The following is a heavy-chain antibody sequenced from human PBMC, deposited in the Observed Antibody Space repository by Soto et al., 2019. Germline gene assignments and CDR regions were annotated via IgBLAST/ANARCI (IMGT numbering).Heavy chain of an antibody. J-gene: IGHJ3*01. Sequence: QVQLVESGGGVVQPGRPLRVSCAASGFTFSTYGMHWVRQAPGKGLEWVAAVSHDRTREYYADSVKGRFTISRDNSNNTLYLQMNSLRVEDTGVFYCAKVRSSGWSYAFDVWGQGTMVTVSS. CDR1: GFTFSTYG. V-gene: IGHV3-30*18. CDR3: AKVRSSGWSYAFDV. D-gene: IGHD6-19*01. CDR2: VSHDRTRE.